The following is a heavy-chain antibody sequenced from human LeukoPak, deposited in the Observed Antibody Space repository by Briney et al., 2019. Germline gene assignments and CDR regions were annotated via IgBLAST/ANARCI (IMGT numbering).Heavy chain of an antibody. CDR2: ISYDGSNK. J-gene: IGHJ4*02. CDR1: GFTFSSYA. D-gene: IGHD6-13*01. Sequence: GGCLRLSCAASGFTFSSYAMHWVRQAPGKGLEWVAVISYDGSNKYYADSVKGRFTISRDNSKNTLYLQMNSLRAEDTAVYYCAKEADGQQLVRWGQGTLVIVSS. CDR3: AKEADGQQLVR. V-gene: IGHV3-30*04.